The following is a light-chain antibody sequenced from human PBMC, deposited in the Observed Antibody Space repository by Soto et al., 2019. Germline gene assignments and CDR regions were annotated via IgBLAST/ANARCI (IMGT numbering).Light chain of an antibody. CDR2: NNN. J-gene: IGLJ3*02. CDR3: ALWDDSLNGLRV. Sequence: QSVLTQPPSASGTPGQTVTISCSGSSSNIGSNLVNWYQLLPGTTPRLLIYNNNQRPSAVPDRFSGSKSGTSASLAISGPQSEDEGDYFCALWDDSLNGLRVFGGGTQLTVL. V-gene: IGLV1-44*01. CDR1: SSNIGSNL.